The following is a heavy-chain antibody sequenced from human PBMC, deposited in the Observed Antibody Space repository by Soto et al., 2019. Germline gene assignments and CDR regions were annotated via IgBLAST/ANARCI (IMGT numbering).Heavy chain of an antibody. CDR3: ARGRVGYNSGYFDF. CDR1: GGSFSTYY. Sequence: PSETLSLTCTVSGGSFSTYYWTWVRQPPGEGLEWIGYIYYGGSTNYNPSLKSRVSVSLDSSENQFSLKLTSVTAADTAVYYCARGRVGYNSGYFDFWGQGTLVTVSS. D-gene: IGHD5-12*01. CDR2: IYYGGST. J-gene: IGHJ4*02. V-gene: IGHV4-59*01.